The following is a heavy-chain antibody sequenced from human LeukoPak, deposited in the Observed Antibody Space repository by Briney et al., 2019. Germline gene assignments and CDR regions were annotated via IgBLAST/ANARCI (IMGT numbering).Heavy chain of an antibody. CDR2: IYHSGST. CDR3: AREAGELPSYYFDY. D-gene: IGHD3-16*01. V-gene: IGHV4-4*02. Sequence: SETLSLTCAVSGGSISSSNWWSWVRQPPGKGLEWIGEIYHSGSTNYNPSLKSRVTISVDKSKNQFSLKLSSVTAADTAVYYCAREAGELPSYYFDYWGQGTLVTVSS. J-gene: IGHJ4*02. CDR1: GGSISSSNW.